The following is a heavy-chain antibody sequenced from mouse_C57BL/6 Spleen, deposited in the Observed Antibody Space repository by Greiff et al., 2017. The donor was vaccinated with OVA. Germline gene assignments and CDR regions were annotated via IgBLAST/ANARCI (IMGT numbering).Heavy chain of an antibody. CDR1: GYTFTSYG. V-gene: IGHV1-81*01. CDR3: ARPLLDSSGSAWFAY. CDR2: IYPRSGNT. D-gene: IGHD3-2*02. J-gene: IGHJ3*01. Sequence: VQLQQSGAELARPGASVKLSCKASGYTFTSYGISWVKQRTGQGLEWIGEIYPRSGNTYYNEKFKGKATLTADKSSSTAYMELRSLTSEDSAVYFCARPLLDSSGSAWFAYWGQGTLVTVSA.